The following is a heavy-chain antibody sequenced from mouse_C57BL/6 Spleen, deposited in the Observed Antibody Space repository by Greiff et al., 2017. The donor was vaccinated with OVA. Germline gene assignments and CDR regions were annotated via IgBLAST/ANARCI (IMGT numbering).Heavy chain of an antibody. CDR1: GYTFTSSW. Sequence: VQLQQPGAELVKPGASVKLSCKASGYTFTSSWMHWVKQRPGQGLEWIGMIHPNSGSTNYNEKFKSKATLTVDKSSSTAYMQLSNLTSEDSAVYDCARGTAQATYYFVHWGQGPTLTVPS. D-gene: IGHD3-2*02. V-gene: IGHV1-64*01. CDR3: ARGTAQATYYFVH. CDR2: IHPNSGST. J-gene: IGHJ2*01.